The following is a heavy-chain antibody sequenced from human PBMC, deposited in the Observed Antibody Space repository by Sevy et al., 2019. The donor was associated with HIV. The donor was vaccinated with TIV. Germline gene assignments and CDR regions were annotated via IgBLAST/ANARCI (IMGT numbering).Heavy chain of an antibody. CDR3: AREERSYYYGSGTANWFDP. V-gene: IGHV1-3*01. J-gene: IGHJ5*02. D-gene: IGHD3-10*01. CDR2: INAGNGNT. Sequence: ASVKVSCKASGYTFTSYAMHWVRQAPGQRLEWMGWINAGNGNTKDSQKFQGRVTITRDTSASTAYAELSSLRSEDTAVYYCAREERSYYYGSGTANWFDPWGQGTLVTVSS. CDR1: GYTFTSYA.